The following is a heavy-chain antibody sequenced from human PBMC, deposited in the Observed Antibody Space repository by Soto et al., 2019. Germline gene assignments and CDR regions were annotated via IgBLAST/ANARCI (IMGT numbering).Heavy chain of an antibody. D-gene: IGHD2-21*02. CDR3: AREQSHIVVVTAIDAFDI. CDR1: GFTFSSYG. CDR2: IWYDGSNK. Sequence: QVQLVESGGGVVQPGRSLRLSCAASGFTFSSYGMHWVRQAPGKGLEWVAVIWYDGSNKYYADSVKGRFTISRDNSKNTLYLQMNSLRAEDTAVYYCAREQSHIVVVTAIDAFDIWGQGTMVTVSS. J-gene: IGHJ3*02. V-gene: IGHV3-33*01.